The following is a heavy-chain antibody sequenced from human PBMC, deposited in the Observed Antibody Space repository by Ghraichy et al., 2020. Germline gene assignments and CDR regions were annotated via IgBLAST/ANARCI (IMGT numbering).Heavy chain of an antibody. CDR2: INPNSGGT. Sequence: ASVKVSCKASGYTFTGYYMHWVRQAPGQGLEWMGWINPNSGGTNYAQKFQGRVTMTRDTSISTAYMELSRLRSDDTAVYYCAREGPLARSGYDYWGQGTLVTVSS. CDR3: AREGPLARSGYDY. CDR1: GYTFTGYY. J-gene: IGHJ4*02. V-gene: IGHV1-2*02. D-gene: IGHD3-3*01.